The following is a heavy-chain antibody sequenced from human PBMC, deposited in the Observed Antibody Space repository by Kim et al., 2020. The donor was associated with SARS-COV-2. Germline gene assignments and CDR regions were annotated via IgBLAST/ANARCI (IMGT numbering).Heavy chain of an antibody. J-gene: IGHJ5*02. CDR1: GFTFSSYA. D-gene: IGHD2-2*01. V-gene: IGHV3-23*01. CDR2: ISGSGGST. Sequence: GGSLRLSCAASGFTFSSYAMSWVRQAPGKGLEWVSAISGSGGSTYYADSVKGRFTISRDNSKNTLYLQMNSLRAEDTAVYYCAGSAGYCSSTSCYGGWFDPWGQGTLVTVSS. CDR3: AGSAGYCSSTSCYGGWFDP.